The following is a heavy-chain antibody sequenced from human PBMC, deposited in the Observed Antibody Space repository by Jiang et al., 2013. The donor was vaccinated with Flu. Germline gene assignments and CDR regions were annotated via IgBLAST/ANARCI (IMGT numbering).Heavy chain of an antibody. V-gene: IGHV1-69*01. CDR2: IIPIFGTA. J-gene: IGHJ6*02. CDR1: GGTFSSYA. Sequence: SGAEVKKPGSSVKVSCKASGGTFSSYAISWVRQAPGQGLEWMGGIIPIFGTANYAQKFQGRVTITADESTSTAYMELSSLRSEDTAVYYCARAVVSAAAGTGNYYYYGMDVWGQGTTVTVSS. D-gene: IGHD6-13*01. CDR3: ARAVVSAAAGTGNYYYYGMDV.